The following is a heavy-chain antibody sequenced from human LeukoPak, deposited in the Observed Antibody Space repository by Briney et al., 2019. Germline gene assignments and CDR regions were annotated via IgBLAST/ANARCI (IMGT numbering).Heavy chain of an antibody. CDR3: ARGPPTAMVTGFDY. Sequence: ASVKVSRKASGGTFSSYAISWVRQAPGQGLEWMGRIIPIFGTANYAQKFQGRVTITTDESTSTAYMELSSLRSEDTAVYYCARGPPTAMVTGFDYWGQGTLVTVSS. CDR2: IIPIFGTA. CDR1: GGTFSSYA. V-gene: IGHV1-69*05. D-gene: IGHD5-18*01. J-gene: IGHJ4*02.